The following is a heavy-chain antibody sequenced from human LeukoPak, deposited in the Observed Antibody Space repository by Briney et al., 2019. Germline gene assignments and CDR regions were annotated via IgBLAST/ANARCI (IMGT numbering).Heavy chain of an antibody. D-gene: IGHD3-22*01. CDR3: ARDGSVIYDSSGYYSYFDY. Sequence: GGSLRLPCAASGFILSDYNMNWVRQAPGKGLEWVSFIAISGTYITYADSLKGRFTISRDNAKNSLYLQMNSLRSDDTAVYYCARDGSVIYDSSGYYSYFDYWGQGTLVTVSS. J-gene: IGHJ4*02. V-gene: IGHV3-21*04. CDR1: GFILSDYN. CDR2: IAISGTYI.